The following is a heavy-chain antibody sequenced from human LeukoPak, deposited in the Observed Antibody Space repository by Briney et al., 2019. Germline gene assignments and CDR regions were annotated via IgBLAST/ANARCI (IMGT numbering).Heavy chain of an antibody. D-gene: IGHD3-16*02. J-gene: IGHJ6*03. V-gene: IGHV4-39*01. Sequence: SEPLSLTCTVSGGSISSSSYYWGWIRQTRGKGLEWIESIYYSGSTCYNPSRKSRVTISVDTSKNQFSLKLSSVTAADTAVYYCARRSSGVIDSYYYYYYMDVWGKGTTVTVSS. CDR1: GGSISSSSYY. CDR2: IYYSGST. CDR3: ARRSSGVIDSYYYYYYMDV.